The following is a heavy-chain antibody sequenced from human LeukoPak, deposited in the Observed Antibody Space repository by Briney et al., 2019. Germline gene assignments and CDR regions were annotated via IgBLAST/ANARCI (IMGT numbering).Heavy chain of an antibody. D-gene: IGHD3-10*01. J-gene: IGHJ4*02. CDR2: ISYDGSLR. CDR1: GFTFSSYG. Sequence: GSLRLSCAASGFTFSSYGMHWVRQAPGKGLEWVAVISYDGSLRFYADSVKGRFTISRDSSKSTVYLQMNSLRAEDTAEYYCVKEWGYGSGSYYDYWGQGTLVTVSS. V-gene: IGHV3-30*18. CDR3: VKEWGYGSGSYYDY.